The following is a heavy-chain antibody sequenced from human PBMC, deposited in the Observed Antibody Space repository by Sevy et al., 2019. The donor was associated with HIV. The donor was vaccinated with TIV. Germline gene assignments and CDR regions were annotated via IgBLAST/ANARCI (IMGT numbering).Heavy chain of an antibody. V-gene: IGHV1-58*01. CDR3: AADLGQQCCLDHYYYYGMDV. CDR1: GFTFTSSA. D-gene: IGHD6-19*01. J-gene: IGHJ6*02. CDR2: IVVGSGNT. Sequence: ASVKVSCKASGFTFTSSAVQWVRQARGQRLEWIGWIVVGSGNTNYAQKFQERVTITRDRSTSTAYMELGSLRSEDTAVYYCAADLGQQCCLDHYYYYGMDVWGQGTTVTVSS.